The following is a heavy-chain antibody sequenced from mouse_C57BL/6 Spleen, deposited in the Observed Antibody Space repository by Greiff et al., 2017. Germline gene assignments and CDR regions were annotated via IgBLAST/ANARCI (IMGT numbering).Heavy chain of an antibody. J-gene: IGHJ2*01. CDR2: ISSGSSTI. V-gene: IGHV5-17*01. CDR1: GFTFSDYG. D-gene: IGHD2-3*01. Sequence: EVQLQESGGGLVKPGGSLKLSCAASGFTFSDYGMHWVRQAPEKGLEWVAYISSGSSTIYYADTVKGRFTISRDNAKNTLSLQMTSLRSEDTAMYYCERIDDGYYPDYWGQGTTLTVSS. CDR3: ERIDDGYYPDY.